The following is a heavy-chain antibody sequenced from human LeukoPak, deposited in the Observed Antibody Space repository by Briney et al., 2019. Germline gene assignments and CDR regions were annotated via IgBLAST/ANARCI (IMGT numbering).Heavy chain of an antibody. J-gene: IGHJ4*02. V-gene: IGHV3-30*04. Sequence: GGSLRLSCAASGFTFSSYAMHWVRQAPGKGLEWVAVISYDGSNKYYADSVKGRFTISRDNSKNTLYLQMNSLRAEDTAVYYCAREYYDSSGYNLGDYWGQGTLVTVSS. D-gene: IGHD3-22*01. CDR2: ISYDGSNK. CDR3: AREYYDSSGYNLGDY. CDR1: GFTFSSYA.